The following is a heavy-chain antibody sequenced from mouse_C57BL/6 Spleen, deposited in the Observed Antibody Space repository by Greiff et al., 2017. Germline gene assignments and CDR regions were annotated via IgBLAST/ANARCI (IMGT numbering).Heavy chain of an antibody. CDR2: INPNNGGT. J-gene: IGHJ3*01. Sequence: VQLKQSGPELVKPGASVKIPCKASGYTFTDYNMDWVKQSHGKSLEWIGDINPNNGGTIYNQKFKGKATLTVDKSSSTAYMELRSLTSEDTAVYYCARVGYYYGSSYAWFAYWGQGTLVTVSA. V-gene: IGHV1-18*01. CDR3: ARVGYYYGSSYAWFAY. D-gene: IGHD1-1*01. CDR1: GYTFTDYN.